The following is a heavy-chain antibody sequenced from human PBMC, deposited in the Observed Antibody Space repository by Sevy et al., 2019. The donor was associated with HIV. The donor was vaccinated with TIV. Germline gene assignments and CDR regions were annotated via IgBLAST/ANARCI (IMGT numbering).Heavy chain of an antibody. J-gene: IGHJ4*02. V-gene: IGHV3-33*01. Sequence: GGSLRLSCAASGFTFSNYGMHWVRQAPGKGLEWVAVIWNDGSNKYYADSVKGRFTISRDNSKNTLYLQMNSLRVEDTAVYFCARGGDFNDRSAKWDFDHWGQGTLVTVSS. CDR1: GFTFSNYG. CDR3: ARGGDFNDRSAKWDFDH. CDR2: IWNDGSNK. D-gene: IGHD3-22*01.